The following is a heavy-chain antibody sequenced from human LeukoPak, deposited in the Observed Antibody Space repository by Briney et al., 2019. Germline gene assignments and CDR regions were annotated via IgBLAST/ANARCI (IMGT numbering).Heavy chain of an antibody. Sequence: ASVNVSCKASGYTFTSYGITWVRQAPGQGLEWMGWISVFNGNTNEAQKFQDRVIMTADTSTGTAYIELRSLRSDDTAVYYCARDIEQEMAKEDFDYYYMDVWGKGTTVTVSS. J-gene: IGHJ6*03. CDR1: GYTFTSYG. CDR2: ISVFNGNT. D-gene: IGHD5-24*01. CDR3: ARDIEQEMAKEDFDYYYMDV. V-gene: IGHV1-18*01.